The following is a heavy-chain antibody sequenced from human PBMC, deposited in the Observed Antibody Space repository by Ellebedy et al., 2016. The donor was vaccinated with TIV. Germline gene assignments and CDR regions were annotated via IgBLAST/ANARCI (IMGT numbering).Heavy chain of an antibody. CDR2: IYPGDSDT. Sequence: GESLKISCKASGYDFASYWIGWVRQMPGKGLEWMGIIYPGDSDTRYSPSFQGQVTISADKSISTAYLQWSSLKASDTAMYYCARDSVDYYYYYGMDVWGQGTTVTVSS. CDR1: GYDFASYW. V-gene: IGHV5-51*01. J-gene: IGHJ6*02. CDR3: ARDSVDYYYYYGMDV. D-gene: IGHD2-21*01.